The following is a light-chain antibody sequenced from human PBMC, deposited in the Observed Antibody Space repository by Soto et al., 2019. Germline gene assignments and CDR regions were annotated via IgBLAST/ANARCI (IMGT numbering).Light chain of an antibody. J-gene: IGKJ1*01. CDR2: RAS. CDR3: QQHNNWPWT. CDR1: QSVSSN. V-gene: IGKV3D-15*01. Sequence: EIVLTHSPATLSLSPWEIATLSCRASQSVSSNLAWYQQKPGQAPRLLIYRASTRAAGIPARFSGSGSGTEFTLTISSLQSEDFAVYYCQQHNNWPWTFGQGTKVDIK.